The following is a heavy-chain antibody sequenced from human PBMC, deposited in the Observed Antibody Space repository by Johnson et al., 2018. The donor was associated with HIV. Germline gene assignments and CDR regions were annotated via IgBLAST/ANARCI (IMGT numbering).Heavy chain of an antibody. V-gene: IGHV3-20*04. Sequence: MLLVESGGGVVRPGGSLRLSCAASGFTFDDYGMSWVRQVPGKGLEWVSGINWNGGSIAYADSVKGRFTISRDHAKNSLYLQMNRLRAEDTALYYCARDGYYDSGSDPLDIWGQGTMVTVSS. CDR1: GFTFDDYG. J-gene: IGHJ3*02. CDR3: ARDGYYDSGSDPLDI. D-gene: IGHD3-10*01. CDR2: INWNGGSI.